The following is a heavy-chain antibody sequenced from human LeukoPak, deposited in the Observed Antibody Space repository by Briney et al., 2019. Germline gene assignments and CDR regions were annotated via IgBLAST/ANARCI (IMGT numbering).Heavy chain of an antibody. D-gene: IGHD6-19*01. CDR3: AKYMSSGS. CDR2: VSGSGDST. CDR1: GFIFTNYW. J-gene: IGHJ5*02. Sequence: GGSLRLSCAASGFIFTNYWMHCVRQAPGKGLEWVSGVSGSGDSTYYADSVKGRFTISRDNSNNTLFLLMNSLRAEDTAVYYCAKYMSSGSWGQGTLVTVSS. V-gene: IGHV3-23*01.